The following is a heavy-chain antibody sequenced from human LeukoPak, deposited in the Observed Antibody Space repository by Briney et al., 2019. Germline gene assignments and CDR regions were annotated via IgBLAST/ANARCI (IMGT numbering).Heavy chain of an antibody. Sequence: GASVKVSCKVSGYTLTELSMHWVRQAPGKGLEWMGGFDPEDGETIYAQKFQGRVTMTEDTSTDTAYMELSSLRSEDTAVYYCAREKNHRVLTSYYFDYWGQGTLVTVSS. CDR1: GYTLTELS. CDR3: AREKNHRVLTSYYFDY. CDR2: FDPEDGET. D-gene: IGHD1-26*01. V-gene: IGHV1-24*01. J-gene: IGHJ4*02.